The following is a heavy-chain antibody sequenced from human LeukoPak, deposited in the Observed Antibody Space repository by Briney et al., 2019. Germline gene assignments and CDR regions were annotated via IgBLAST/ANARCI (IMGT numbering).Heavy chain of an antibody. J-gene: IGHJ4*01. D-gene: IGHD3-22*01. CDR2: IYSTGIT. CDR3: ARFIGSSGYYDY. V-gene: IGHV4-59*01. CDR1: GGSISGYY. Sequence: SETLSLTCTVSGGSISGYYWSWIRQPPGKGLELIGYIYSTGITDYNPSLTSRVTISIDTSKNQFSLKLSSVTAADTAVYYCARFIGSSGYYDYWGHGTLVTVPS.